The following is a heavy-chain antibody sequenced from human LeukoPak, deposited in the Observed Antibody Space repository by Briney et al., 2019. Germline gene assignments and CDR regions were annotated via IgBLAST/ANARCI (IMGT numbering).Heavy chain of an antibody. Sequence: GGSLRLSCAASGFTFSGYEMNWVRQAPGKGLEWVSYISSSGSIIYYADSVKGRFTISRDNAKNSLYLQMNSLRAEDTAVYYCARDDAEYSSGWYWVYWGQGTLVTVSS. CDR3: ARDDAEYSSGWYWVY. D-gene: IGHD6-19*01. V-gene: IGHV3-48*03. CDR1: GFTFSGYE. CDR2: ISSSGSII. J-gene: IGHJ4*02.